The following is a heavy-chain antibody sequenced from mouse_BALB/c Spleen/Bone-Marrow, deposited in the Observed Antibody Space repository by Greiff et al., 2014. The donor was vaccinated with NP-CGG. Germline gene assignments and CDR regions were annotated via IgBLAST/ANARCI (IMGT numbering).Heavy chain of an antibody. CDR3: AIYDYDVRYFDV. Sequence: VQLQESGAELARPEASVKMSCKASGYTFTSYTMHWVKQRPGQGLEWIGYINPSSGYTNYNQKFKDKATLTADKSSSTAYMQLSSLTPEDSAVYYCAIYDYDVRYFDVWGAGTTVTVSS. CDR2: INPSSGYT. D-gene: IGHD2-4*01. V-gene: IGHV1-4*01. CDR1: GYTFTSYT. J-gene: IGHJ1*01.